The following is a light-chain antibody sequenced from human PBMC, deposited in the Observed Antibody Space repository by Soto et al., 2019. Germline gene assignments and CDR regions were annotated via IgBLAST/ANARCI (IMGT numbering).Light chain of an antibody. Sequence: EIVLTQSPATLSLSPGERATLSCRASQSVSNYLAWYQQKPGQAPRLLIYDASNRATGIPARFSGSGSGTGFTLTINSLEPEDCAVYYCQHRGNLPPEYTFGQGTKLEIK. CDR2: DAS. J-gene: IGKJ2*01. CDR1: QSVSNY. CDR3: QHRGNLPPEYT. V-gene: IGKV3-11*01.